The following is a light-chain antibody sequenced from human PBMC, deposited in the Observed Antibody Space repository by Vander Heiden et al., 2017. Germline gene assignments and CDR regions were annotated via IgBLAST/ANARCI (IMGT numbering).Light chain of an antibody. CDR1: SSHIGSGFD. CDR2: GKT. CDR3: QSYDSSRDWV. V-gene: IGLV1-40*01. Sequence: QSVLTQPPSVSGAPGQRVTIPCTGRSSHIGSGFDDTWDQQPPGTAPKLIIYGKTNRPSGVPDRFSGDKSGTSASLAITGLQAEDEADYYCQSYDSSRDWVFGGGTKLTVL. J-gene: IGLJ3*02.